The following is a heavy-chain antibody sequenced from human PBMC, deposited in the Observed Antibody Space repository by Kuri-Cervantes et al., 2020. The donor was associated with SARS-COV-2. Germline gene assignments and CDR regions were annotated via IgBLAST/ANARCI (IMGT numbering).Heavy chain of an antibody. CDR2: ITRNSENI. Sequence: GAALKISCVSSGITFSNYGMSWIRQAPGKGLEWVSGITRNSENIYYGDSVKGRFTISRDNAKNTPYLQMNSLRAEDTAVYYCARDNIVLMDYWGHGNLVNVSS. CDR3: ARDNIVLMDY. V-gene: IGHV3-23*01. CDR1: GITFSNYG. J-gene: IGHJ4*01. D-gene: IGHD2-8*01.